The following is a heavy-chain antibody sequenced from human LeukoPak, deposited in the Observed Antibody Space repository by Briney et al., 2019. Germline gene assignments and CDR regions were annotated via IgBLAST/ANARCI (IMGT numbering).Heavy chain of an antibody. Sequence: PSQTLSLTCTVSGVSVSDGLYYWTWIRQLPGKGLEWIGYKYYSGSAKYNPSLKSRLTIAIDTSKNQFSLQLTSVTAADTATYYCATSYCSGISCLCAFNMWGQGTRVTVSS. CDR3: ATSYCSGISCLCAFNM. V-gene: IGHV4-31*03. D-gene: IGHD2-2*01. CDR2: KYYSGSA. J-gene: IGHJ3*02. CDR1: GVSVSDGLYY.